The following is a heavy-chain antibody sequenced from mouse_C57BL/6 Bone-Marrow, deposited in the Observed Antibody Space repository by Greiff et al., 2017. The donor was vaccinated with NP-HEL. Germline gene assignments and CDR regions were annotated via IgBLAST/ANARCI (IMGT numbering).Heavy chain of an antibody. V-gene: IGHV1-69*01. D-gene: IGHD2-2*01. CDR1: GYTFTSYW. Sequence: VQLQQSGAELVMPGASVKLSCKASGYTFTSYWMHWVKQRPGQGLEWIGEIDPSDSYTNYNQKFKGKSTLTVDKSSSTAYMQLSSLTSEYSAVYYCARSGYPYYAMDYWGQGTSVTVSS. CDR2: IDPSDSYT. CDR3: ARSGYPYYAMDY. J-gene: IGHJ4*01.